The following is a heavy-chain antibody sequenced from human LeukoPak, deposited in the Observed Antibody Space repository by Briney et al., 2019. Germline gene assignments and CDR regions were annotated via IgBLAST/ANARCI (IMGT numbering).Heavy chain of an antibody. CDR1: GFTFSSYA. CDR3: AKDFWGSSAPLGTFDY. V-gene: IGHV3-23*01. Sequence: GGSLRLSCAASGFTFSSYAMSWVRQAPGKGLEWVSAISGSGGSTYYADSVKGRFTISRDNSKNTLYLQMNSLGAEDTAVYYCAKDFWGSSAPLGTFDYWGQETLVTVSS. CDR2: ISGSGGST. D-gene: IGHD3-16*01. J-gene: IGHJ4*02.